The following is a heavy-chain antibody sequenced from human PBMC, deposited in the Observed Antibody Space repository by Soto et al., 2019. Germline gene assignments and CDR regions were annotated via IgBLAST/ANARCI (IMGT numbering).Heavy chain of an antibody. CDR3: ASLFGHSSSWQRPNWFDH. CDR2: ISSSGSTI. J-gene: IGHJ5*02. V-gene: IGHV3-11*01. Sequence: QVQLVESGGGLVKPGGSLRLSCAASGFTFSDYYMSWIRQAPGKGLEWVSYISSSGSTIYYADSVKGRFTISRDNAKNSLYLQMNSLRAEDTAVYYCASLFGHSSSWQRPNWFDHWGQGTLVTVSS. D-gene: IGHD6-13*01. CDR1: GFTFSDYY.